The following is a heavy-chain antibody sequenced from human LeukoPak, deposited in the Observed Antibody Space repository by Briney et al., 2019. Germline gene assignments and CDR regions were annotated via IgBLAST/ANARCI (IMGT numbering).Heavy chain of an antibody. D-gene: IGHD5-12*01. Sequence: PSETLSLTCTVSGGSISSGSYYWSWIRQPAGKGLEWIGRFYTSGTTNYNPSLKSRVTISVDTSKNQISLKLSSVTAADTAVYYCARGGYSGYDFDYWGQGTLVTVSS. CDR2: FYTSGTT. CDR1: GGSISSGSYY. V-gene: IGHV4-61*02. J-gene: IGHJ4*02. CDR3: ARGGYSGYDFDY.